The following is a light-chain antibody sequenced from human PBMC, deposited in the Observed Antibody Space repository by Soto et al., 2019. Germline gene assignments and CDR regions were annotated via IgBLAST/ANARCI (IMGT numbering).Light chain of an antibody. Sequence: QSVLTQPPSVSGAPGQRVTISCTGSSSNIGAGYDVHWYQQLPGTAPKLLIYGNSNRPSGVPERFSGSKSGTSASLAITGLQAEDEADYYCQSYESSLSDYVFGIGTKLTVL. V-gene: IGLV1-40*01. J-gene: IGLJ1*01. CDR2: GNS. CDR1: SSNIGAGYD. CDR3: QSYESSLSDYV.